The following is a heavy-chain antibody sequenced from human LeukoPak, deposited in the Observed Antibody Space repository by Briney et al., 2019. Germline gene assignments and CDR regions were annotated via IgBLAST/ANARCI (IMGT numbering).Heavy chain of an antibody. CDR2: IYSDGGT. J-gene: IGHJ3*02. CDR3: AREVIRNDEGAFDI. D-gene: IGHD1-1*01. CDR1: GFTVSNKY. Sequence: PGGSLRLSCAASGFTVSNKYMTCGREAPGEGLEWVSLIYSDGGTYYADSVKGRCTISRDNSKNTLYLQMNSLRAEDTAVYYCAREVIRNDEGAFDIWGKGTMVTVSS. V-gene: IGHV3-53*05.